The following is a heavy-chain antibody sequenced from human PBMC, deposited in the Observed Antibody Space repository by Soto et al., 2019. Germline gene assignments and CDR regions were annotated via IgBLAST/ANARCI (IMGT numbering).Heavy chain of an antibody. CDR2: IGTAGDT. V-gene: IGHV3-13*01. CDR1: GFTFSSYD. D-gene: IGHD6-19*01. Sequence: PGGSLRLSCAASGFTFSSYDMHWVRQATGKGLEWVSAIGTAGDTYYPGSVKGRFTISRENAKNSLYLQMNSLRAEDTAVYYCARTYSSGWFVFDYWGQGTLVTVSS. CDR3: ARTYSSGWFVFDY. J-gene: IGHJ4*02.